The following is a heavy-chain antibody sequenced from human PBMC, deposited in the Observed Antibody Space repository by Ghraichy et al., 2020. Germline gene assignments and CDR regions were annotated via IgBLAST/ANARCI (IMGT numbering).Heavy chain of an antibody. CDR3: AKGYSSGWYRAPFDY. D-gene: IGHD6-19*01. CDR1: GFTFDDYA. CDR2: ISWNSGSI. V-gene: IGHV3-9*03. Sequence: GGSLRLSCAASGFTFDDYAMHWVRQAPGKGLEWVSGISWNSGSIGYADSVKGRFTISRDNAKNSLYLQMNSLRAEDMALYYCAKGYSSGWYRAPFDYWGQGTLVTVSS. J-gene: IGHJ4*02.